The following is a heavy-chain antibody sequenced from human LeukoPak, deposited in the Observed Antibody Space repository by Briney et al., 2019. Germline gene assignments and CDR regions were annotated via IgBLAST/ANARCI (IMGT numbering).Heavy chain of an antibody. Sequence: GGSLRLSCAASGFTFSSYAMHWVRQAPGKGLEWVAVISYDGSNKYYADSVKGRFTISRDNSKNTLYLQMNSLRAEDTAVYYCARGLIAVDYWGQGTLVTVSS. CDR1: GFTFSSYA. V-gene: IGHV3-30*04. CDR3: ARGLIAVDY. CDR2: ISYDGSNK. D-gene: IGHD2-21*01. J-gene: IGHJ4*02.